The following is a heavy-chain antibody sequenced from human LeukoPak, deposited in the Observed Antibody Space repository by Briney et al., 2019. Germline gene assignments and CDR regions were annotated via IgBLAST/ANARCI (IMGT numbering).Heavy chain of an antibody. Sequence: PSETLSLTCAVYGGSFSGYYWSWIRQPPGNGLEWIGEINHSGSTNYNPSLKSRVTISVDTSKNQFSLKLSSVTAADTAVYYCARANYYDSSSYHNWFDPWGQGTLVTVSS. CDR3: ARANYYDSSSYHNWFDP. CDR2: INHSGST. V-gene: IGHV4-34*01. D-gene: IGHD3-22*01. J-gene: IGHJ5*02. CDR1: GGSFSGYY.